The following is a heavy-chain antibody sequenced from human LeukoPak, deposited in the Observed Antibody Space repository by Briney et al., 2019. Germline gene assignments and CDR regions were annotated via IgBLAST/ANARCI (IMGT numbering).Heavy chain of an antibody. CDR1: GGSISSYY. J-gene: IGHJ6*02. CDR3: ARDNDHYGMDV. D-gene: IGHD1-1*01. V-gene: IGHV4-59*12. Sequence: KPSETLSLTCTVSGGSISSYYWSWIRQPPGKGLEWIGYIYHSVSTNYNPSLKSRVTISVDTSKNQFSMKLSSVTAADKAVYYCARDNDHYGMDVWGQGTTVTVSS. CDR2: IYHSVST.